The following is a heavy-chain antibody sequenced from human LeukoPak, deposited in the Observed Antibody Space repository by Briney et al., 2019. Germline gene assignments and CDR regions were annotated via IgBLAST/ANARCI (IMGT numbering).Heavy chain of an antibody. CDR1: GGSISSSSYY. Sequence: SETLSLTCTVSGGSISSSSYYWGWIRQPPGKGLEWIGSIYYSGSTYYNPSLKSRVTISVDTSKNQFSLKLNSVTAADTAVYYCARGVSTTAHFDYWGQGTLVTVSS. CDR2: IYYSGST. V-gene: IGHV4-39*01. CDR3: ARGVSTTAHFDY. J-gene: IGHJ4*02. D-gene: IGHD2-2*01.